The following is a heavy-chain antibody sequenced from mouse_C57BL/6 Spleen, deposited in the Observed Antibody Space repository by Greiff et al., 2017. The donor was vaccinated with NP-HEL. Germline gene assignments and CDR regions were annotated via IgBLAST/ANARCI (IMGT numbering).Heavy chain of an antibody. V-gene: IGHV1-69*01. CDR3: ARWEYSNHTGDY. D-gene: IGHD2-5*01. Sequence: VKLQQPGAELVMPGASVKLSCKASGYTFTSYWMHWVKQRPGQGLEWIGEIDPSDSYTNYNQKFKGKSTLTVDKSSSTAYMQLSSLTSEDSAVYYCARWEYSNHTGDYWGQGTTLTVSS. CDR1: GYTFTSYW. CDR2: IDPSDSYT. J-gene: IGHJ2*01.